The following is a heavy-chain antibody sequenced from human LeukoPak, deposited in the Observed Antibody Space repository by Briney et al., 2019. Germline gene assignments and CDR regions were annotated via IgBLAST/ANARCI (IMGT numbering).Heavy chain of an antibody. CDR3: AKGRGRSAYYFDY. V-gene: IGHV3-30*18. Sequence: GGSLRLSCAASGFTFSSYGMHWVRQAPGKGLEWVAVISYDGSNKYCADSVKGRFTISRGNSKNTLYLQMNSLRAEDTAVYYCAKGRGRSAYYFDYWGQGTLVTVSS. J-gene: IGHJ4*02. CDR2: ISYDGSNK. D-gene: IGHD3-16*01. CDR1: GFTFSSYG.